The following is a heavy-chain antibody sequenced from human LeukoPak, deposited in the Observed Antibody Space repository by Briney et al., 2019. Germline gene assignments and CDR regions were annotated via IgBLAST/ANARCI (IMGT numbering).Heavy chain of an antibody. CDR1: GYSISSGYY. D-gene: IGHD2-2*01. V-gene: IGHV4-38-2*01. CDR2: IYHSGST. CDR3: ARHRRIVVVPAAGGLWFDP. Sequence: PSETLSLTCAVSGYSISSGYYWVWIRQPPGKGLEWIGSIYHSGSTYYNPSLKSRVTISVDTSKNQFSLKLSSVTAADTAVYYCARHRRIVVVPAAGGLWFDPWGQGTLVTVSS. J-gene: IGHJ5*02.